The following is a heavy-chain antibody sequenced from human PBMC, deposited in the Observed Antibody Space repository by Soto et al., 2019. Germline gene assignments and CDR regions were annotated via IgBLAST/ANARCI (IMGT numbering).Heavy chain of an antibody. J-gene: IGHJ4*02. V-gene: IGHV1-69*04. CDR1: GGTFSSCA. Sequence: SVKVSCKASGGTFSSCAINWVRQAPGQGLEWMGRIIPSLAIANYAQKFQGRVTITADKSTSTAYMELSSLRSEDTALYYCACDYYDSSGYYNFDYWGQGTLVTVSS. CDR2: IIPSLAIA. D-gene: IGHD3-22*01. CDR3: ACDYYDSSGYYNFDY.